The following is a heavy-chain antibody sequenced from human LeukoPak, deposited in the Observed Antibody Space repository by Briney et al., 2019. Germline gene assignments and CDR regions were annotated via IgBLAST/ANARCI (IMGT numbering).Heavy chain of an antibody. J-gene: IGHJ4*02. Sequence: GASVKVSCKASGYTFTGYYMHWVRQAPGQGLEWMGWINPNSGGTNYAQKFQGRVTTTRDTSISTAYMELSRLRSDDTAVYYCASRSVYYDSSGYPSDYWGQGTLVTVSS. CDR3: ASRSVYYDSSGYPSDY. CDR2: INPNSGGT. V-gene: IGHV1-2*02. D-gene: IGHD3-22*01. CDR1: GYTFTGYY.